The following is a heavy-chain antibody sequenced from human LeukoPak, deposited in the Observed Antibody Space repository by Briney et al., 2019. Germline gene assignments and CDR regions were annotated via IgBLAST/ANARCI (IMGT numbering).Heavy chain of an antibody. J-gene: IGHJ6*03. CDR3: ARGRIGDTAIVYYYYYYKDV. CDR2: IYTSGST. CDR1: GGSISSGSYY. D-gene: IGHD5-18*01. Sequence: SETLSLTCTVSGGSISSGSYYWSWIRQPAGKGLEWIGRIYTSGSTNYNPSLKSRVTISVDTSKNQFSLKQSSVTAADTAVYYCARGRIGDTAIVYYYYYYKDVCGKGTTVTVSS. V-gene: IGHV4-61*02.